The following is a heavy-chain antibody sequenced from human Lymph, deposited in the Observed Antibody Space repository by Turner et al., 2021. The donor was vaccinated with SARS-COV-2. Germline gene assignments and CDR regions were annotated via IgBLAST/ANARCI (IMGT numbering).Heavy chain of an antibody. Sequence: EVQLLESGGDLVQPGGSLRLSCAASGFTFSSYAMSWVRQAPGKRLEWVSAISSTGVSTYYADSVKGRFTISRDNSKNTLYLQMNSLRAEDTAVYYCAKDPNWYVLSAVDYWGQGTLVTVSS. CDR3: AKDPNWYVLSAVDY. CDR1: GFTFSSYA. D-gene: IGHD1-1*01. J-gene: IGHJ4*02. CDR2: ISSTGVST. V-gene: IGHV3-23*01.